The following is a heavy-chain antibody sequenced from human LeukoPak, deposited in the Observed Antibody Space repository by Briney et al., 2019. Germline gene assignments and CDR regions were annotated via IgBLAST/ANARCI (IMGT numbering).Heavy chain of an antibody. V-gene: IGHV4-38-2*02. J-gene: IGHJ6*03. CDR3: AVGATKDYYYYYMDV. D-gene: IGHD1-26*01. CDR2: INHSGTT. Sequence: SETLSLTCTVSGFSITNNYYWDWIRQPPGRGLEWIASINHSGTTWYNPALKGRVTISLDTSKNQFSLKVTSVSAADTAVYYCAVGATKDYYYYYMDVWGKGTTVTVSS. CDR1: GFSITNNYY.